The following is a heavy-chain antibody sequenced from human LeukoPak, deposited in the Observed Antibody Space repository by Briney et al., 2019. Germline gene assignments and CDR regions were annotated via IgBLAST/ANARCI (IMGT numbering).Heavy chain of an antibody. D-gene: IGHD4-17*01. CDR2: INPNSGGT. V-gene: IGHV1-2*06. Sequence: ASVKVSCKASGYTFTGYYMHWVRQSPGQGLEWMGRINPNSGGTNYAQKFQGRVTRTRDTSISTAYMELSRLRSDDTAVYYCARDPGDYGDPHWGQGTLVTVSS. CDR1: GYTFTGYY. J-gene: IGHJ4*02. CDR3: ARDPGDYGDPH.